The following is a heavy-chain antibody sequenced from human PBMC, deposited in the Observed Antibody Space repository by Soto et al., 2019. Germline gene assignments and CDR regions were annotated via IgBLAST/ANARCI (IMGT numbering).Heavy chain of an antibody. D-gene: IGHD1-26*01. CDR1: GGSINTYY. CDR3: ARDRSYTTDY. CDR2: VDYSGNS. Sequence: ETLSLTCTVSGGSINTYYWSWIRQPPGKGLEWIGYVDYSGNSDSSPSLKSRVTISIDTSKKQVSLKLNSVTAEDTAVYYCARDRSYTTDYWGQGTLVTVSS. J-gene: IGHJ4*02. V-gene: IGHV4-59*12.